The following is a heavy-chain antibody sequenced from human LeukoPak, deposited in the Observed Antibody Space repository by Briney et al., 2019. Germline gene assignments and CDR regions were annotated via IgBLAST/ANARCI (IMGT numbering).Heavy chain of an antibody. V-gene: IGHV4-38-2*01. CDR3: ARQSDYYDSSGYLVY. CDR2: IYHSGST. CDR1: GYSISSGYY. D-gene: IGHD3-22*01. J-gene: IGHJ4*02. Sequence: SETLSLTCAVSGYSISSGYYWGWIRQPPGKGLEWIGSIYHSGSTYYNPSLKSRVTISVDTSKNQFSLKLSSVTAADTAVYYCARQSDYYDSSGYLVYWGQGTLVTVSS.